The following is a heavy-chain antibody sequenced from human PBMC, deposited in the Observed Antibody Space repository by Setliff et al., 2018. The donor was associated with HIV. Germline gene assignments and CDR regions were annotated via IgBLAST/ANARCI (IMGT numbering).Heavy chain of an antibody. CDR2: IIPIFGTT. V-gene: IGHV1-69*13. CDR1: GGTFSSYA. J-gene: IGHJ6*03. D-gene: IGHD3-3*01. Sequence: SVKVSCKASGGTFSSYAINWVRQAPGQGLEWMGGIIPIFGTTNFAQKFQGRVTITADESTSTAYMELSSLRSEDTAVYYCARESRKYYDSWSSYYRGVDYYYYMDVWGKGTTVTVAS. CDR3: ARESRKYYDSWSSYYRGVDYYYYMDV.